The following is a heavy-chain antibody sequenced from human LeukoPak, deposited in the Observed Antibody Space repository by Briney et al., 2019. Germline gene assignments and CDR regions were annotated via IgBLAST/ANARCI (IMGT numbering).Heavy chain of an antibody. CDR2: IIPVFGTP. CDR3: ARGGRYCRSTSCWDF. Sequence: SVKVSCKASGGTFKNHDINWVRQAPGQGLEWMGGIIPVFGTPNYAQRFQGRVRITADESTTTAYMELSSLRSDDTALYYCARGGRYCRSTSCWDFWGQGTLVTVSS. V-gene: IGHV1-69*01. CDR1: GGTFKNHD. D-gene: IGHD2-2*01. J-gene: IGHJ4*02.